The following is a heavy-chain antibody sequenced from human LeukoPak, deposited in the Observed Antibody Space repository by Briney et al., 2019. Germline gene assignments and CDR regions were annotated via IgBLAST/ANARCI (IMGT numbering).Heavy chain of an antibody. CDR3: ARDRKNTYYYDSSGYLRADYFDY. CDR1: GGSISSGGYY. CDR2: IYYSGST. Sequence: TLPLTCTVSGGSISSGGYYWSWIRQHPGKGLEWIGYIYYSGSTYYNPSLKSRVTISVDTSKNQFSLKLSSVTAADTAVYYCARDRKNTYYYDSSGYLRADYFDYWGQGTLVTVSS. J-gene: IGHJ4*02. V-gene: IGHV4-31*03. D-gene: IGHD3-22*01.